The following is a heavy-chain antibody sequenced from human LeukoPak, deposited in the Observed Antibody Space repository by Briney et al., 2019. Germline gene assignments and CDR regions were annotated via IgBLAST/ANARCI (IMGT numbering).Heavy chain of an antibody. J-gene: IGHJ4*02. CDR2: IRYDGSNK. Sequence: PGGSLRLSCAASGFTFSSYGMHWVRQAPGKGLEWVAFIRYDGSNKYYADSVKGRFTISRDNSKNTLYLQMNSLRAEDTAVYFCAKGSYYDSSGNIDYWGQGTLVTVSS. CDR3: AKGSYYDSSGNIDY. D-gene: IGHD3-22*01. CDR1: GFTFSSYG. V-gene: IGHV3-30*02.